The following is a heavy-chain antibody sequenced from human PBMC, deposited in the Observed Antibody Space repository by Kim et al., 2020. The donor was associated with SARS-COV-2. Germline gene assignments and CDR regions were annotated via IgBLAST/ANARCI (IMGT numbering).Heavy chain of an antibody. CDR3: ARRRYCSSTSCRRWYYFDY. D-gene: IGHD2-2*01. Sequence: SRVTISVDTSKNQFSLKLSSVTAADTAVYYCARRRYCSSTSCRRWYYFDYWGQGTLVTVSS. V-gene: IGHV4-39*01. J-gene: IGHJ4*02.